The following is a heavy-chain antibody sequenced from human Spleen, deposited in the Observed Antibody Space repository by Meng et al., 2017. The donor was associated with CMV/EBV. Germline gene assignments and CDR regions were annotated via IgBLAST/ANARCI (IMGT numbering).Heavy chain of an antibody. CDR3: ARVLALPTVTTRYYYGMDV. CDR1: GYTFTGYY. J-gene: IGHJ6*02. V-gene: IGHV1-2*02. CDR2: INPNSGGT. Sequence: GGSLRVSCKASGYTFTGYYMHWVRQAPGQGLEWMGWINPNSGGTNYAQKFQGRVTMTRDTSISTAYMELSRLRSDDTAVYYCARVLALPTVTTRYYYGMDVWGQGTTVTVSS. D-gene: IGHD4-17*01.